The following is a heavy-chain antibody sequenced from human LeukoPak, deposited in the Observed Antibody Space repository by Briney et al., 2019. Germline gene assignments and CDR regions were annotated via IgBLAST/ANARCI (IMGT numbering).Heavy chain of an antibody. D-gene: IGHD3-10*01. V-gene: IGHV3-48*04. J-gene: IGHJ4*02. CDR3: GKDMSPGGLDN. Sequence: GGSLRLSCAASGFIFSSYSMNWVRQAPGKGLEWVSYISSSSSTIYYADSVKGRFTISRDNAKNSLYLQMNSLRAEDTALYYCGKDMSPGGLDNWGQGTLVTVSS. CDR2: ISSSSSTI. CDR1: GFIFSSYS.